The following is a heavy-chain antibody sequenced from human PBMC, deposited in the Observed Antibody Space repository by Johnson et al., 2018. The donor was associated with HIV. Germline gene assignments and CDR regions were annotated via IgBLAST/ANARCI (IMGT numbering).Heavy chain of an antibody. Sequence: VQLVESGGDVVQPGTSLRLSCEASGLILSGYGLHWVRQAPGKGLEWVALIWPDGSNRYYADSVKGRFTIYRDNSKNTLYLQMNSLRAEDTAVYYCVRECSSTRWTYGFDIWGQGTMVTVAS. CDR3: VRECSSTRWTYGFDI. J-gene: IGHJ3*02. CDR1: GLILSGYG. V-gene: IGHV3-33*01. CDR2: IWPDGSNR. D-gene: IGHD6-13*01.